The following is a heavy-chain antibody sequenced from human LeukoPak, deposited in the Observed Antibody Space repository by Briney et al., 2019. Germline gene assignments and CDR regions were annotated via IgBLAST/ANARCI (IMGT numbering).Heavy chain of an antibody. Sequence: PSETLSLTCTVSGGSISSYYWSWIRQPPGKGLEWIGYNYYSGSTNYNPSLKSRVTISVDTSKNQFSLRLSSVTAADTAVYYCARVTGYVMEDYFDYWGQGTLVTVSS. CDR2: NYYSGST. CDR3: ARVTGYVMEDYFDY. D-gene: IGHD6-13*01. J-gene: IGHJ4*02. V-gene: IGHV4-59*01. CDR1: GGSISSYY.